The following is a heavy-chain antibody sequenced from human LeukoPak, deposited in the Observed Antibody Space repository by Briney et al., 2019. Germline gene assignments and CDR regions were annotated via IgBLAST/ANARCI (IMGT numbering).Heavy chain of an antibody. Sequence: GGSLRLSCVASGFTFEDYGMGWGRQSAGKGLEWFSSINWHGGSTHYAESVKGRFTISRDNAKNSLFLQMNSLRAEDTALYYCARANYSPYYFDYWGQGTLVTVSS. CDR3: ARANYSPYYFDY. D-gene: IGHD4-11*01. CDR1: GFTFEDYG. V-gene: IGHV3-20*04. CDR2: INWHGGST. J-gene: IGHJ4*02.